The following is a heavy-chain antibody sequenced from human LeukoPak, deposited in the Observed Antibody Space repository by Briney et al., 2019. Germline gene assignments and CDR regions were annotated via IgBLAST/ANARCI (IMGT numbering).Heavy chain of an antibody. J-gene: IGHJ5*02. CDR2: INHSGST. D-gene: IGHD6-6*01. CDR1: GGSFSGDY. Sequence: SETLSLTCAVYGGSFSGDYWSWIRQPPGKGLEWIGEINHSGSTNYNPSLKSRVTISVDTSKNQFSLKLSSVTAADTAVYYCARGKKLVRTKHALDPWGQGTLVTVSS. V-gene: IGHV4-34*01. CDR3: ARGKKLVRTKHALDP.